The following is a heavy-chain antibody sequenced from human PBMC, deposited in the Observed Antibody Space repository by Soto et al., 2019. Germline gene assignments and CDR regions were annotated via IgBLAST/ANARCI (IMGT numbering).Heavy chain of an antibody. V-gene: IGHV3-48*01. CDR2: ISTTSTTI. Sequence: GGSLRLSCAASGFTFSSYSMNWVRQAPGKELEWVSYISTTSTTIYYADSVKGRFTLSRDSARNSLYLQMNSLRAEDTGVYYFARYGPFYQLVGDYWYFDLWGRGTLVTVSS. D-gene: IGHD2-2*01. CDR3: ARYGPFYQLVGDYWYFDL. J-gene: IGHJ2*01. CDR1: GFTFSSYS.